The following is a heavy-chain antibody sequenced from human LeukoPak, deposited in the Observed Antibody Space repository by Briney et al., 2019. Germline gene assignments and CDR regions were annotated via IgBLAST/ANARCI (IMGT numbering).Heavy chain of an antibody. J-gene: IGHJ4*02. CDR2: INPNSGGT. CDR3: ARARPGYNYGLGGDY. D-gene: IGHD5-24*01. CDR1: GYTFTGYY. V-gene: IGHV1-2*06. Sequence: ASVTVSCKASGYTFTGYYMHWVRQAPGQGLEWMGRINPNSGGTNYAQKFQGRVTMTRDTSISTAYMELSRLRSEDTAVYYCARARPGYNYGLGGDYWGQGTLVTVSS.